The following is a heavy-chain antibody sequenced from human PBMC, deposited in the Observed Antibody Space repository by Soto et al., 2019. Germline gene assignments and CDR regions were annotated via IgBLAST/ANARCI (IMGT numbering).Heavy chain of an antibody. CDR2: INHSGST. J-gene: IGHJ6*02. CDR3: ARVLAACIDYYCDFHAV. D-gene: IGHD2-15*01. V-gene: IGHV4-34*01. CDR1: GGSFSGYY. Sequence: SESLSLTCAVYGGSFSGYYWSWIRQPPGKGLEWIGEINHSGSTNYNPSLKSRVTISVDTSKNQFSLKLSSVTAADTAVYYCARVLAACIDYYCDFHAVCGQGTSVTVS.